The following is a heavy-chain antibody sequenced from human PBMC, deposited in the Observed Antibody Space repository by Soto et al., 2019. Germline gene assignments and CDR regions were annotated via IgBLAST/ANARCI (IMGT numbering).Heavy chain of an antibody. V-gene: IGHV3-30-3*01. CDR1: GFTFSSYA. D-gene: IGHD4-17*01. Sequence: QVQLVESGGGVVQPGRSLRLSCAASGFTFSSYAMHWVRQAPGKGLEWVAVISYDGSNKYYADSVKGRVTISRDNSKNTLYLQMNSLRAEDTAVYYCARDPMTTVTHYYYGMDVWGQGTTVTVSS. CDR3: ARDPMTTVTHYYYGMDV. CDR2: ISYDGSNK. J-gene: IGHJ6*02.